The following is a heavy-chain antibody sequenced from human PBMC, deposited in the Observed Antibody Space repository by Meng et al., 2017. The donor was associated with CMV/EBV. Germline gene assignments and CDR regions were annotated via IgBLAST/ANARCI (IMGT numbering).Heavy chain of an antibody. J-gene: IGHJ6*02. CDR1: GFTVSIHY. CDR2: IYSGGST. CDR3: TLTQDYYYGMDV. Sequence: GGSLRLSCAASGFTVSIHYMSWVRQAPGKGLEWVSVIYSGGSTYYADSVKGRFTISRDNSKNTLYLQMNSLRAEDTAVYYCTLTQDYYYGMDVWGQGTTVTVSS. V-gene: IGHV3-53*01. D-gene: IGHD2-15*01.